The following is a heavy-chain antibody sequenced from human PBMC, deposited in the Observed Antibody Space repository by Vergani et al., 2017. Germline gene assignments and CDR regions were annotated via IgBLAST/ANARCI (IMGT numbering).Heavy chain of an antibody. J-gene: IGHJ3*02. V-gene: IGHV3-48*02. CDR1: GFTFSSYS. CDR2: ISSSSSTI. D-gene: IGHD2-2*01. CDR3: ARVLVVVPAPGYDAVDI. Sequence: EVQLVESGGGLVQPGGSLRLSCAASGFTFSSYSMNWVRQAPGKGLEWVSYISSSSSTIYYADSVKGRFTISRGNAKNSLYLQMNSLRDEDTAVYYCARVLVVVPAPGYDAVDIWGQGTMVTVSS.